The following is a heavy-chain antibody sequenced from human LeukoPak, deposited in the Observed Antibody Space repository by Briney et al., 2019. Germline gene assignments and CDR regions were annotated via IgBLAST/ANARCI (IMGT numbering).Heavy chain of an antibody. J-gene: IGHJ4*02. CDR3: ARDKPRASYYGSIFDS. CDR2: IRDDGGEI. CDR1: GFTFSSYW. D-gene: IGHD3-22*01. V-gene: IGHV3-7*01. Sequence: GESLKISCEASGFTFSSYWMSWVRQAPGKGLEWVANIRDDGGEIYYVDSVKGRFTISRDNAKSSLFLQMNSLRAEDAAVYYCARDKPRASYYGSIFDSWGQGTLVTVSS.